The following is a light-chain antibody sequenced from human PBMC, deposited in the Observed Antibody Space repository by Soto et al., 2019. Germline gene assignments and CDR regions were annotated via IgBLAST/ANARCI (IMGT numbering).Light chain of an antibody. CDR3: CSYAGSYVV. CDR2: DVS. J-gene: IGLJ2*01. Sequence: QSALTQPRSVSGSPGQSVTISCTGTSSDVGGYNYVSWYQQHPGKAPKLMIYDVSKRPSGVPDRFSGSKSGNTASLTISGIQAEDEADYYCCSYAGSYVVFGGGTQLTVL. V-gene: IGLV2-11*01. CDR1: SSDVGGYNY.